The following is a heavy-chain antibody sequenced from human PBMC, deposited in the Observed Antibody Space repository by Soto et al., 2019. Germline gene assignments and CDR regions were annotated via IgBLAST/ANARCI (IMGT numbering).Heavy chain of an antibody. Sequence: SETLSLTCTVSGVSISGYYWSWIRQPPGKGLEWIGYIYYSGSTNYNPSLKSRVTISVDTSKNQFSLKLSSVTAADTAVYYCARPPTVWGQGTLVTVSS. V-gene: IGHV4-59*01. D-gene: IGHD4-17*01. CDR2: IYYSGST. CDR3: ARPPTV. J-gene: IGHJ4*02. CDR1: GVSISGYY.